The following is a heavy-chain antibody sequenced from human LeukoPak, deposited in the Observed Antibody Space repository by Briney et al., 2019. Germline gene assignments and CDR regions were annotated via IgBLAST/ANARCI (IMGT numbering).Heavy chain of an antibody. J-gene: IGHJ4*02. V-gene: IGHV3-23*01. CDR1: GFTFSSYA. Sequence: GGSLRLSCAASGFTFSSYAMSWVRQAPGKGLEWVSALSGSGGSTYYADSVKGRFTISRDNSKNTLYLQMNSLRAEDTAVYYCAKDPAMVHSSDQQPDDYWGQGTLVTVSS. D-gene: IGHD6-13*01. CDR3: AKDPAMVHSSDQQPDDY. CDR2: LSGSGGST.